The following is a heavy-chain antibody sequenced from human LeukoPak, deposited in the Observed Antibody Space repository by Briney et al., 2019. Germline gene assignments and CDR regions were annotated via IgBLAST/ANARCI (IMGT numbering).Heavy chain of an antibody. Sequence: SETLSLTCTVSGGSISSYYWSWIRQPAGKGLEWIGRIHTSGSTNYNPSLKSRVTMSVDTSKNQFSLKLSSVTAADTAVYYCARGQYIYGDYRCYMDVWGKGTTVTISS. CDR2: IHTSGST. CDR3: ARGQYIYGDYRCYMDV. J-gene: IGHJ6*03. CDR1: GGSISSYY. D-gene: IGHD4-17*01. V-gene: IGHV4-4*07.